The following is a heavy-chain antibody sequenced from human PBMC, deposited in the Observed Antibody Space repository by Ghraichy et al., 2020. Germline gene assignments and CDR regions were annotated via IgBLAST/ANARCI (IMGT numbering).Heavy chain of an antibody. D-gene: IGHD5-12*01. Sequence: GGSLRLSCTVSGFPFTNAWLSWVRQAPGKGLEWVGRIKSKNDGGTIDYGAPVKGRFTISRDDSQNTMYLQMNSLKTDDSGIYYCSTEQGWLQGNYWGQGTLVTVSS. V-gene: IGHV3-15*01. CDR2: IKSKNDGGTI. CDR3: STEQGWLQGNY. J-gene: IGHJ4*02. CDR1: GFPFTNAW.